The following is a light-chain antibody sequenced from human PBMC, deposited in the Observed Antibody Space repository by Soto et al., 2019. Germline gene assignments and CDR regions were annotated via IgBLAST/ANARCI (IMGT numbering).Light chain of an antibody. CDR1: ESVSDNY. CDR2: GAS. Sequence: EIVLTQSPGTLSLSPGERATLSCRASESVSDNYLAWYQQRSGQAPRLVIYGASSRASAVPDRFSGSGSGADFTLTISRLEPEDFAVYYCHQYGSSSWTFGQGTKVDIK. CDR3: HQYGSSSWT. J-gene: IGKJ1*01. V-gene: IGKV3-20*01.